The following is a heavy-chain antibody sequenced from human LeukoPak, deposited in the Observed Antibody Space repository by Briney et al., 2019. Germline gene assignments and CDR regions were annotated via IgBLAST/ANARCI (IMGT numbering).Heavy chain of an antibody. Sequence: GGSLRLSCAASGFTFSDYYMSWIRQAPGKGLEWVSYISSSGSTIYYADSVKGRFTISRDNAKNSLYLQMNSLRAEDTAVYYCAKSLGWLVIHDAFDIWGQGTMVTVSS. CDR1: GFTFSDYY. V-gene: IGHV3-11*04. D-gene: IGHD6-19*01. CDR2: ISSSGSTI. CDR3: AKSLGWLVIHDAFDI. J-gene: IGHJ3*02.